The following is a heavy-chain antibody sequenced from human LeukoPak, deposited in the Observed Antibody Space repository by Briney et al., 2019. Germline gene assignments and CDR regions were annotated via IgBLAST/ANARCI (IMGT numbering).Heavy chain of an antibody. CDR3: ARDRGVSAYCGGDCYL. CDR1: GGTFSSYA. V-gene: IGHV1-69*05. CDR2: IIPIFGTA. D-gene: IGHD2-21*02. J-gene: IGHJ5*02. Sequence: SVKVSCKASGGTFSSYAISWVRQAPGRGLEWMGGIIPIFGTANYAQKFQGRVTITTDESTSTAYMELSSLRSEDTAVYYCARDRGVSAYCGGDCYLWGQGTLVTVSS.